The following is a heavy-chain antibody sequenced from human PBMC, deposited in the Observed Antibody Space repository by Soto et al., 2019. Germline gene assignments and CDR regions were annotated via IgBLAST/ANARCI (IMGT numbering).Heavy chain of an antibody. J-gene: IGHJ6*02. CDR2: IKQDGSEK. V-gene: IGHV3-7*01. Sequence: GGSLRLSCAASGFTFSSYWMSWVRQAPGKGLEWVANIKQDGSEKYYVYSVKGRFTISRDNAKNSLYLQMNSLRAEDTAVYYCARGEIAARPSYYYGMDVWGQGTTVTVSS. CDR1: GFTFSSYW. D-gene: IGHD6-6*01. CDR3: ARGEIAARPSYYYGMDV.